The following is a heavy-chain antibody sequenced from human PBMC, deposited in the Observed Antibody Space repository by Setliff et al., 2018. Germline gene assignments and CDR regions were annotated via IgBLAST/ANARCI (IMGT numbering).Heavy chain of an antibody. CDR2: ISPHTGGT. J-gene: IGHJ4*02. D-gene: IGHD2-21*01. CDR3: VRAGFDVISNGLDY. CDR1: GYIFTGYY. Sequence: ASVKVSCKASGYIFTGYYMHWVRQAPGQGLEWMGRISPHTGGTNSAQKFQGRVTMTRDTSVSTVYMELNSLRSDDTAVYYCVRAGFDVISNGLDYWGQGTLVTVSS. V-gene: IGHV1-2*06.